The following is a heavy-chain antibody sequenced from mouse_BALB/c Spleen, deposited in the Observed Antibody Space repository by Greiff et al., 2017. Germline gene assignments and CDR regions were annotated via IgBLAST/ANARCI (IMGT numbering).Heavy chain of an antibody. J-gene: IGHJ4*01. CDR1: GYTFTSYT. CDR2: INPSSGYT. CDR3: AGGYDEGDNTMDY. Sequence: VQLQQSGAELARPGASVKMSCKASGYTFTSYTMHWVKQRPGQGLEWIGYINPSSGYTNYNQKFKDKATLTADKSSSTAYMQLSSLTSEDSAVYYCAGGYDEGDNTMDYWGLGASVTVSS. V-gene: IGHV1-4*01. D-gene: IGHD2-14*01.